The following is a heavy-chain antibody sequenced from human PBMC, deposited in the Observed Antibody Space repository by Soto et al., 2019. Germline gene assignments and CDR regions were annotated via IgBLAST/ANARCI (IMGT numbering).Heavy chain of an antibody. Sequence: SVKVSCKASGGTFSSYAISWVRQAPGQGLEWMGGIIPIFGTANYAQKFQGRVTITADESTSTAYMELSSLRSEDTAVYYCASDRRSPNGMDAWGQGTTVTISS. CDR2: IIPIFGTA. J-gene: IGHJ6*02. D-gene: IGHD3-10*01. V-gene: IGHV1-69*13. CDR1: GGTFSSYA. CDR3: ASDRRSPNGMDA.